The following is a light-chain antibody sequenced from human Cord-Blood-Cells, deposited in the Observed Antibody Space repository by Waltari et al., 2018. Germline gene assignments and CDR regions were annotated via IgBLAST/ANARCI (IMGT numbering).Light chain of an antibody. V-gene: IGKV1-33*01. Sequence: DIQMTQSPSSLSASVGDRVTITCQASQDISNYLNWYQQKPGKAPKLPIYDASNLETGVPSRFSGSGSGTDFTFTISSLQPEDIATYYCQQYDNLPRYTFGQGTKLEIK. CDR1: QDISNY. CDR3: QQYDNLPRYT. J-gene: IGKJ2*01. CDR2: DAS.